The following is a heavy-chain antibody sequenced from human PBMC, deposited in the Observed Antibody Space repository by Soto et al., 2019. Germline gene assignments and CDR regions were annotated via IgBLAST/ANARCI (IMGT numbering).Heavy chain of an antibody. CDR3: ARWNRFGETSHFAY. J-gene: IGHJ4*02. Sequence: QVQLQESGPGLVKPSETLSLTCTVSGGSVGTSDYYWSWIRQPPGKGLEWIGYVYYTGSTNYHPSLKSRLTMSVDSSKNEVSLRVTSVTAADTAVYFCARWNRFGETSHFAYWGQGILVTVSA. V-gene: IGHV4-61*08. CDR1: GGSVGTSDYY. CDR2: VYYTGST. D-gene: IGHD3-10*01.